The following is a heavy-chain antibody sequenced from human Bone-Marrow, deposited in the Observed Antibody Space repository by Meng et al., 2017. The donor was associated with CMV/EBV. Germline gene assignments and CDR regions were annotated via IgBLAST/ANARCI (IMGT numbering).Heavy chain of an antibody. D-gene: IGHD3/OR15-3a*01. J-gene: IGHJ4*02. V-gene: IGHV3-72*01. CDR2: SKNKANSYTI. CDR3: AKGQGGLGRYDYFDY. Sequence: GESLKISCAASGFTFSDHYMDWVRQAPGKGLEWVGRSKNKANSYTIEYGASVRGRFTISRDESKNSLHLQMNSLRVEDTALYYCAKGQGGLGRYDYFDYWGQGTLVTVSS. CDR1: GFTFSDHY.